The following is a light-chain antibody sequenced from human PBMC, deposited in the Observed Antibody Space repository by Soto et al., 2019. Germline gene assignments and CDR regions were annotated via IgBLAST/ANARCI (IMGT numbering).Light chain of an antibody. Sequence: QSVLTQPASVSGSPGQSITISCTGTSSDVGSYSLVSWYQQYSGKAPQLVIYEGSKRPSGVSHRFSGSKSGNTASQTISGLQAEDEADYYRCSYAGSSTLLFGGGTKLTVL. J-gene: IGLJ2*01. CDR2: EGS. V-gene: IGLV2-23*01. CDR1: SSDVGSYSL. CDR3: CSYAGSSTLL.